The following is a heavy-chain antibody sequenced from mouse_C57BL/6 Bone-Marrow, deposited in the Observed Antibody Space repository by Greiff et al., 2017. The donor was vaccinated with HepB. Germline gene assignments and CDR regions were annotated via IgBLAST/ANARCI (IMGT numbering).Heavy chain of an antibody. CDR3: ARGYYGSSPLV. CDR1: GFTFSSYT. J-gene: IGHJ1*03. CDR2: ISGGGGNT. V-gene: IGHV5-9*01. D-gene: IGHD1-1*01. Sequence: EVQVVESGGGLVKPGGSLKLSCAASGFTFSSYTMSWVRQTPEKRLEWVATISGGGGNTYYPDSVKGRFTISRDNAKNTLYLQMRILGSEDTALYYCARGYYGSSPLVWGTGTTVTVSS.